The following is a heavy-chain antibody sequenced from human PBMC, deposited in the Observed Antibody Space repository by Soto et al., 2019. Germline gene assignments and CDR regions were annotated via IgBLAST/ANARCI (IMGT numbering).Heavy chain of an antibody. CDR1: GYVFISDG. CDR3: ARDLDGSGSYYIDH. J-gene: IGHJ4*02. D-gene: IGHD3-10*01. V-gene: IGHV1-18*01. CDR2: VIPHIGKT. Sequence: ASVKVSCKVSGYVFISDGISWVLQAPGQELEWVQRVIPHIGKTNSAQSLQARVTMTTDTTSCTAYVDLRRRRSNDTAVYYCARDLDGSGSYYIDHWGPGTQVTASS.